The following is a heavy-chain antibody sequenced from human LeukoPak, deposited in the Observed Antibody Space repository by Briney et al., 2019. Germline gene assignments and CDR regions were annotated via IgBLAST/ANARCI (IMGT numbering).Heavy chain of an antibody. CDR1: GGSISSSSYY. Sequence: SQTLSLTCTVSGGSISSSSYYWGWIRQPPGKGLEWIGSIYYSGSTYYNPSLKSRVTISVDTSKNQFSLKLSSVTAADTAVYYCARLVASITSFDYWGQGTLVTVSS. CDR2: IYYSGST. V-gene: IGHV4-39*01. CDR3: ARLVASITSFDY. J-gene: IGHJ4*02. D-gene: IGHD2-21*01.